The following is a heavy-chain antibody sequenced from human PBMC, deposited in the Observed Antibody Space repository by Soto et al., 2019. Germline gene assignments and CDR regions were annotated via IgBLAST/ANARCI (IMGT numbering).Heavy chain of an antibody. J-gene: IGHJ4*02. CDR1: GYTLTELS. CDR3: ATAVKVYEFWSGYYFDY. V-gene: IGHV1-24*01. D-gene: IGHD3-3*01. CDR2: FDPEDGET. Sequence: ASVKVSCKVSGYTLTELSMHWVRQAPGKGLEWMGGFDPEDGETIYEQKFQGRVTMTEDTSTDTVYMELSSLRSEDTAVYYCATAVKVYEFWSGYYFDYWGQGTLVTVSS.